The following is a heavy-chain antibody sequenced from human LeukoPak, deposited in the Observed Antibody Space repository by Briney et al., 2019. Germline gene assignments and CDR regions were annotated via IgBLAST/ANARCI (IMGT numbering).Heavy chain of an antibody. J-gene: IGHJ6*02. V-gene: IGHV4-59*01. D-gene: IGHD3-3*01. CDR1: GGSISSYY. CDR3: ARSPPDFWSGYSDYYYYGMDV. CDR2: IYYSGST. Sequence: PETLSLTCTVSGGSISSYYWSWIRQPPGKGLEWIGYIYYSGSTNYNPSLKSRVTISVDTSKNQFSLNLSSVTAADTAVYYCARSPPDFWSGYSDYYYYGMDVWGQGTTVTVSS.